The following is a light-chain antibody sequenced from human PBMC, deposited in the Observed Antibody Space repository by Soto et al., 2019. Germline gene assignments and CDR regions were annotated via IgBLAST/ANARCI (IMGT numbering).Light chain of an antibody. Sequence: EIVLTQSPATLSLSPGERATLSCRASQSVSIYLAWYQQKPGQAPRLLIYGASSRATGIPDRFSGSGSGTDFTLTISRLEPEDFAVYFCQQPDDSFTWTFGQGTKVDIK. CDR1: QSVSIY. V-gene: IGKV3-20*01. J-gene: IGKJ1*01. CDR3: QQPDDSFTWT. CDR2: GAS.